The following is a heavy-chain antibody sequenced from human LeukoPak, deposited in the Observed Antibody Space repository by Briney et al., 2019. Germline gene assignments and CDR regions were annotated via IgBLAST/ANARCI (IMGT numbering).Heavy chain of an antibody. J-gene: IGHJ4*02. CDR2: MNPKSGGT. V-gene: IGHV1-2*02. CDR1: GYTFTESY. Sequence: VASVKVSCKASGYTFTESYMHWVRQAPGQGLQWLGWMNPKSGGTKYSQTFQGRITLPRDTSISTAYMELSSLRSEDTAVYYCARGTVCGSGGKCSGSWYYDYWGQGTLVTVSS. D-gene: IGHD6-13*01. CDR3: ARGTVCGSGGKCSGSWYYDY.